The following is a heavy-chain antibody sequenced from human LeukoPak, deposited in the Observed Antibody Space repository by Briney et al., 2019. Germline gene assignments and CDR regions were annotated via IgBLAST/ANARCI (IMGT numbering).Heavy chain of an antibody. CDR1: GGSISSDY. CDR3: ARVGYYYYDVDV. J-gene: IGHJ6*02. CDR2: IYYSGST. Sequence: PSETLSLTCTVSGGSISSDYWSWLRQPPGKGLECIGYIYYSGSTNYNPSLKSRVTISVDTSKNQFSPKLSSVTAADTAVYYCARVGYYYYDVDVWGQGTTVTVSS. V-gene: IGHV4-59*01.